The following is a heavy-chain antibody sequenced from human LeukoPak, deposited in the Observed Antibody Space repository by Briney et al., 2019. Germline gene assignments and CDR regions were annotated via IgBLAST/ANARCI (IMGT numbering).Heavy chain of an antibody. CDR1: GFTFRNNW. Sequence: GGSLRLSCASFGFTFRNNWMSWVRQAPGKGLEWVANIKQDGSEKYYVDSVKGRFTISRDNAKNSLYLQMNSLGAEDMAVYYCARIRSGYGLRYYFDYWGQGTLVTVSS. CDR3: ARIRSGYGLRYYFDY. J-gene: IGHJ4*02. V-gene: IGHV3-7*01. CDR2: IKQDGSEK. D-gene: IGHD5-12*01.